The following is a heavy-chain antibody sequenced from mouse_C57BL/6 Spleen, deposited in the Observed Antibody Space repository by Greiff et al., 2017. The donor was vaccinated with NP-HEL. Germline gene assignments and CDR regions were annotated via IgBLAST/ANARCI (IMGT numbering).Heavy chain of an antibody. V-gene: IGHV1-59*01. J-gene: IGHJ4*01. Sequence: VQLQQPGAELVRPGTSVKLSCKASGYTFTSYWMHWVKQRPGQGLEWIGVIDRSDSYTNYNQKFKGKATLTVDTSSSTAYMQLSSLTSEDSAVYYCARQRIPGYAMDDWGQGTSVTVSS. CDR2: IDRSDSYT. CDR1: GYTFTSYW. CDR3: ARQRIPGYAMDD.